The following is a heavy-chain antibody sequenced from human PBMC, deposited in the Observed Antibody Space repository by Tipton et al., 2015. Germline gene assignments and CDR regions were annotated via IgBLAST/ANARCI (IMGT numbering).Heavy chain of an antibody. V-gene: IGHV3-11*01. CDR3: ATHVRGGTTFRLISGTESYYSAMAI. D-gene: IGHD3-9*01. CDR1: GFTFSDYY. Sequence: SLRLSCAASGFTFSDYYMSWIRQAPGKGLEWVSYISNSGSTIYYAESVKGRFTISRDNAKNTFYLHMNSLRAEDTAVYYCATHVRGGTTFRLISGTESYYSAMAIWGQGTTVTVSS. J-gene: IGHJ6*02. CDR2: ISNSGSTI.